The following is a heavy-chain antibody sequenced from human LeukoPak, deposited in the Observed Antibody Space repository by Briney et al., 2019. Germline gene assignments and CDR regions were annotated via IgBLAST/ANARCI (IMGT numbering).Heavy chain of an antibody. Sequence: GESLKISCKVSGYTFTDYWIGWVRQMPGKGLEWMGIVYPGDSDTKYSPSFQGLVAISADNSITTAYLQWSSLKASDTATYYCARLGSITIRGAGYFYYGMDVWGQGTTVTV. V-gene: IGHV5-51*01. CDR1: GYTFTDYW. CDR2: VYPGDSDT. CDR3: ARLGSITIRGAGYFYYGMDV. D-gene: IGHD2-15*01. J-gene: IGHJ6*02.